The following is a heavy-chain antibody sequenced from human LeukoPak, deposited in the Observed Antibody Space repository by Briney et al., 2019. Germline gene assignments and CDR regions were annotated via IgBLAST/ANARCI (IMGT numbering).Heavy chain of an antibody. CDR3: GYSSGWLFNY. J-gene: IGHJ4*02. Sequence: GGSLRLSCAASGFTFNSYWVNWVRQAPGPGLEWVANINQDGSDTKYVDSVKGRFTISRVNDKNSVYLQMTGLKAENTAVYYCGYSSGWLFNYWGQGAQVTVSS. CDR1: GFTFNSYW. D-gene: IGHD6-19*01. CDR2: INQDGSDT. V-gene: IGHV3-7*01.